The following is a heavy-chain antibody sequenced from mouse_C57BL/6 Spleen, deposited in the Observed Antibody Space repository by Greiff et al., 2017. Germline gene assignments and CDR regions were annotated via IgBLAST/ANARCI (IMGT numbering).Heavy chain of an antibody. CDR3: ARIASNWGYAMDY. J-gene: IGHJ4*01. CDR1: GFSLSTFGMG. D-gene: IGHD4-1*01. Sequence: QVTLKVSGPGILQPPHTLSLTCSFSGFSLSTFGMGVGWIRQPSGKGLEWLAHIWWDDAKYYNPALQSRLTISKDTSQNQVFLKIANVDTADTATYYWARIASNWGYAMDYWGQGTAVTVSS. V-gene: IGHV8-8*01. CDR2: IWWDDAK.